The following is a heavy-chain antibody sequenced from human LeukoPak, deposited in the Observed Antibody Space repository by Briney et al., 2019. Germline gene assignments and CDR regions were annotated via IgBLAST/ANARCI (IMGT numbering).Heavy chain of an antibody. Sequence: GGSLRLSCAASGFTFDDYAMHWVRQAPGKGLEWVSGISWNSGSIVYADSVKGGFTISRDNAKNSLYLQMNSLRAEDMALYYCAKAGYSYGPYSYYFDYWGQGTLVTVSX. V-gene: IGHV3-9*03. CDR3: AKAGYSYGPYSYYFDY. CDR1: GFTFDDYA. D-gene: IGHD5-18*01. J-gene: IGHJ4*02. CDR2: ISWNSGSI.